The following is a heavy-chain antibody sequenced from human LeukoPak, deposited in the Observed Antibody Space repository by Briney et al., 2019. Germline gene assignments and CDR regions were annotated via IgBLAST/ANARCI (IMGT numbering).Heavy chain of an antibody. CDR2: IGISSGNT. CDR3: ATRYYSTSPLDP. V-gene: IGHV3-48*01. CDR1: GFRFSDYS. Sequence: GGSLRLSCAASGFRFSDYSMNWVRQAPGKGLEWISYIGISSGNTNYADSVKGRFTISGDKAKNSLYLQMNSLRVEDTAVYYCATRYYSTSPLDPWDQGTLVTVSS. D-gene: IGHD3-10*01. J-gene: IGHJ5*02.